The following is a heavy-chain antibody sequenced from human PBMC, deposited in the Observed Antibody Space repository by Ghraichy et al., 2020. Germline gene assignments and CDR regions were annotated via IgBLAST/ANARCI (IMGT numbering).Heavy chain of an antibody. D-gene: IGHD6-19*01. V-gene: IGHV4-31*03. CDR2: IYHRGTT. J-gene: IGHJ2*01. CDR3: ARDGDGSASYFDL. CDR1: GGPISSGGYY. Sequence: SETLSLTCTVSGGPISSGGYYWNWIRQHPGKGLEWIGNIYHRGTTYSNPSLTGRLTISVDTSKNQFSLTLTSVTAADTAVYYCARDGDGSASYFDLWGRGTLVTVSS.